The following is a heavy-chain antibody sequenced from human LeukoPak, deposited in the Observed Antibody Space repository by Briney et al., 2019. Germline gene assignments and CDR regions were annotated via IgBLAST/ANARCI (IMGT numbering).Heavy chain of an antibody. D-gene: IGHD3-22*01. Sequence: ASVKVSCKASGYTFTSYGISWVRQAPGQGLEWMGWISAYNGNTNYAQKLQGRVTMTTDTSTSTAYMELRSLRSDDTAVYYCARDETAYDSSGYYSSFDYWGQGTLVTVSS. CDR1: GYTFTSYG. CDR2: ISAYNGNT. J-gene: IGHJ4*02. V-gene: IGHV1-18*01. CDR3: ARDETAYDSSGYYSSFDY.